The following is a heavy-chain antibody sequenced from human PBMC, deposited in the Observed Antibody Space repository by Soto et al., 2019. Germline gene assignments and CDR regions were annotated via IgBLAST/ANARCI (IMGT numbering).Heavy chain of an antibody. CDR3: AKTQTHPVRTGMDV. D-gene: IGHD4-17*01. Sequence: QVRLQESGPGLVRPSQTLSLTCTVSGDSLSSGGYYCSWIRQLPGKGLEWIGFIYYSGSTFYNPSPRSRVTMSADASKNQISVKLSYVTAANTAVDYCAKTQTHPVRTGMDVWGQGTTVTVS. CDR2: IYYSGST. V-gene: IGHV4-31*04. CDR1: GDSLSSGGYY. J-gene: IGHJ6*02.